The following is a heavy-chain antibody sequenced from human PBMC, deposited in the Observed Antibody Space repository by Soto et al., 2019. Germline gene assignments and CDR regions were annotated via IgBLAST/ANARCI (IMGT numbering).Heavy chain of an antibody. CDR1: GGTFSSYA. CDR2: IIPIFGTA. CDR3: ARGSGFLEPTDYYGMDV. V-gene: IGHV1-69*13. J-gene: IGHJ6*02. Sequence: ASVKVSCKASGGTFSSYAISWVRQAPGQGLEWMGGIIPIFGTANYAQKFQGRVTITADESTSTAYMELSSLRSEDTAVYYCARGSGFLEPTDYYGMDVWGQGTTVTVSS. D-gene: IGHD3-3*01.